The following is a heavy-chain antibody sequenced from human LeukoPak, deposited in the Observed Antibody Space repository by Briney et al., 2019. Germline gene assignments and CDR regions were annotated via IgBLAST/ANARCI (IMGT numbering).Heavy chain of an antibody. CDR2: ISSSSSYI. V-gene: IGHV3-21*01. D-gene: IGHD6-13*01. Sequence: GGSLRLSCAASGFTFSSYSMNWVRQAPGKGLEWISSISSSSSYIYYADSVKGRFTISRDNAKNSLYLQMNCLRAEDTAVYYCARDGSGMGCHDCWGQGTLVTVSS. CDR1: GFTFSSYS. J-gene: IGHJ4*02. CDR3: ARDGSGMGCHDC.